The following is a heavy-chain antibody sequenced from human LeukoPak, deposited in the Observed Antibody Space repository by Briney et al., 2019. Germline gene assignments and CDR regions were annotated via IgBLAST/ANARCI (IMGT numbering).Heavy chain of an antibody. J-gene: IGHJ4*02. CDR1: GFTFSSYS. V-gene: IGHV3-21*01. CDR3: ARDAYGSGSSTVYYFDY. CDR2: ISSSSSYI. Sequence: GGSLRLSCAASGFTFSSYSMNWVRQAPGKGLEWVSSISSSSSYIYYADSVKGRFTISRDNAKNSLYLQMNSLRAEDTAVYYCARDAYGSGSSTVYYFDYWGQGTLVTVSS. D-gene: IGHD3-10*01.